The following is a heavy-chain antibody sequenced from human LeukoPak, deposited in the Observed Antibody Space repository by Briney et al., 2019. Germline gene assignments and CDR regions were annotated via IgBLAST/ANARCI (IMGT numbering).Heavy chain of an antibody. Sequence: SGGSLRLSCAASEFTFSSYGMHWVRQAPGKGLDWLAFIRYDGSNKYYADSVKGRFTISRDNSKNTLYLQMNSLRAEDTAVYYCAKPHFDYWGQGTLVTVSS. CDR1: EFTFSSYG. J-gene: IGHJ4*02. V-gene: IGHV3-30*02. CDR3: AKPHFDY. CDR2: IRYDGSNK.